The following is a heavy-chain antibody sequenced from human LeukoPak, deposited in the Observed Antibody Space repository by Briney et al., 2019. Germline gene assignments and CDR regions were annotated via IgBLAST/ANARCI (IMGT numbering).Heavy chain of an antibody. V-gene: IGHV4-39*01. CDR2: IYYSGDT. D-gene: IGHD5-18*01. CDR1: GGSISSSSYY. J-gene: IGHJ4*02. Sequence: SETLPLTCTVSGGSISSSSYYWGWIRQPPGKGLEWIGNIYYSGDTYYNPSLKSRLTMSVDTSNNQFSLKLRSVTAADTAVYYCARRLGSAMYFDYWGQGTQVTVSS. CDR3: ARRLGSAMYFDY.